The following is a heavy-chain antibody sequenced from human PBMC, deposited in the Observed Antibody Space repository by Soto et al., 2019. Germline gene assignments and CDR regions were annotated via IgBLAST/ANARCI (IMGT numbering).Heavy chain of an antibody. CDR1: GFTFSSHG. Sequence: EAQLLESGGGSGQPGGSLRLSCAASGFTFSSHGMSWIRQAPGKGLEWISGLSRGGGSTYYVDSVKGRFTISRDNAKNTLDLIMKSLRVEDTALYYCARDGQYRTDGFDIWGQGTMVTVSS. D-gene: IGHD5-12*01. J-gene: IGHJ3*02. CDR3: ARDGQYRTDGFDI. V-gene: IGHV3-23*01. CDR2: LSRGGGST.